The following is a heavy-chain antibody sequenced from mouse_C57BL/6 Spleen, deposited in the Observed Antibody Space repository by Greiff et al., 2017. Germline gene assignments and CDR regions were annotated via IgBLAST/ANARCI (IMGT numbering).Heavy chain of an antibody. Sequence: VQLQQSGPELVKPGASVKIPCKASGYTFTDYNMDWVKQSHGKSLEWIGDINPNNGGTIYNQKFKGKATLTVDKSSSTAYMELRSLTSEDTAVYYCARGNGSSGGYFDVWGTGTTVTVSS. CDR3: ARGNGSSGGYFDV. CDR1: GYTFTDYN. D-gene: IGHD1-1*01. V-gene: IGHV1-18*01. J-gene: IGHJ1*03. CDR2: INPNNGGT.